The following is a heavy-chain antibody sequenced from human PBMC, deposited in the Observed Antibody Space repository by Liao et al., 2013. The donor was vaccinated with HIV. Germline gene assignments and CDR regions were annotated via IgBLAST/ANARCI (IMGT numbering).Heavy chain of an antibody. Sequence: QLQLQESGPGLVKPSETLSFTCTVSGVSISNTNYYWGWIRQPPGKGLEWIGSIYVSGTTYYNPSLKSRVTISVDTSKNQFSLKLSSVTAADTAVYYCARDWFGSDLWGRGTLVTVSS. D-gene: IGHD3-16*01. CDR3: ARDWFGSDL. CDR1: GVSISNTNYY. V-gene: IGHV4-39*07. CDR2: IYVSGTT. J-gene: IGHJ2*01.